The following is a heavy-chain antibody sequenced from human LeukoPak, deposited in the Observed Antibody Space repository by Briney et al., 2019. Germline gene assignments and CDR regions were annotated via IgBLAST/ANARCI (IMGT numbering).Heavy chain of an antibody. CDR1: GGSFSGYY. V-gene: IGHV4-34*01. CDR3: AISFDY. Sequence: PSETLSLTCAVYGGSFSGYYWSWIRQPPGKGLEWIGQIHHSGSTKYNPSLKSRVTMSVDTAENQVSLKLSSVTAADTATYYCAISFDYWGQGTLVAVSS. CDR2: IHHSGST. J-gene: IGHJ4*02.